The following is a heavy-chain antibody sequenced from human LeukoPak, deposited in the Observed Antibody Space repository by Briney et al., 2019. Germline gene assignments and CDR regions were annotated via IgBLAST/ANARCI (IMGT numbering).Heavy chain of an antibody. CDR1: GFTFSSYA. J-gene: IGHJ4*02. D-gene: IGHD1-26*01. CDR3: AKDLASGSFFAFDY. Sequence: GGSLRLSCAASGFTFSSYAMSWVRQAPGKGLEWVSGISGSGFSTYSADSVKGWFTISRDNSKNTLHLQMNSLRAEDTAVYYCAKDLASGSFFAFDYWAQGTLVTVSS. CDR2: ISGSGFST. V-gene: IGHV3-23*01.